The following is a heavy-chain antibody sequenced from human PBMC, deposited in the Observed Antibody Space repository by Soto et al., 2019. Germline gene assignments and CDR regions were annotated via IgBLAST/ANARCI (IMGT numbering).Heavy chain of an antibody. V-gene: IGHV1-8*01. J-gene: IGHJ5*02. CDR3: ARASMYIWNDH. Sequence: QVQLVQSGAEVKRPGASVKVSCEASGYTFTTYDINWVRQASGQGLEWRGCVNPSSGNTVYAQQFHGRVTMTRDTSISTAYMELSSLKSDDTAIYYCARASMYIWNDHWGQGTLVTVSS. D-gene: IGHD1-20*01. CDR1: GYTFTTYD. CDR2: VNPSSGNT.